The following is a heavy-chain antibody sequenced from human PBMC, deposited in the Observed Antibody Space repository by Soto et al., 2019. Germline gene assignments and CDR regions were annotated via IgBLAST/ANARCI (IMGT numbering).Heavy chain of an antibody. CDR3: ARWGDWMQQVL. J-gene: IGHJ4*02. CDR1: GGSIRSNKW. Sequence: QVQLQESGPGLVKPSGTLSLTCGVSGGSIRSNKWWSWVRQPPGKGLEWIGEIYHSGSTNYNPSLQSRVNLSVDTSKHQFSLKLNSVTAADTAVYYCARWGDWMQQVLWGQGTLVTVSS. D-gene: IGHD5-18*01. CDR2: IYHSGST. V-gene: IGHV4-4*02.